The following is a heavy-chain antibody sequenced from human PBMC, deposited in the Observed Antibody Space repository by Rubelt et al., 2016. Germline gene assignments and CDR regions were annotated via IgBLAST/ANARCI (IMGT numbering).Heavy chain of an antibody. CDR3: ARLLRSYWYFDL. CDR2: INHSGST. V-gene: IGHV4-38-2*02. Sequence: QVQLQESGPGLVKPSETLSLICTVSDYSISSGYYWGWIRQPPGKGLEWIGEINHSGSTNYNPSLKSRVTVSVDTSKNQFSRKLGSVAAEDTAVHYCARLLRSYWYFDLWGRGTLVTVSS. J-gene: IGHJ2*01. CDR1: DYSISSGYY.